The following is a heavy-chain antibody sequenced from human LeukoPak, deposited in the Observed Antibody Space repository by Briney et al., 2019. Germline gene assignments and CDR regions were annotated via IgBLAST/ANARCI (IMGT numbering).Heavy chain of an antibody. CDR3: TRVNSGIHYGDAFDI. CDR2: IKEDGSEK. CDR1: GFVFRSYW. V-gene: IGHV3-7*04. J-gene: IGHJ3*02. Sequence: GGSLRLSCAASGFVFRSYWMTWVRQPPGKGLEWVAYIKEDGSEKYYVDSVKGRFTISRDNAKNSLYLQMNSLSVEDTAVYYCTRVNSGIHYGDAFDIWGQGTMVTVSS. D-gene: IGHD1-26*01.